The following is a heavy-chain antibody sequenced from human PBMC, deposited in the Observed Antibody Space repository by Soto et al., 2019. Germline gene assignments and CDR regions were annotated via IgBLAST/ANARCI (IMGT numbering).Heavy chain of an antibody. J-gene: IGHJ4*02. CDR2: IFPIDSEI. V-gene: IGHV5-51*01. CDR1: GYNFTTDW. Sequence: GESLKISCKTSGYNFTTDWIGWVRQKPGEGLEWMGIIFPIDSEITYSPSFEGQVTISADNSISTAYLQWSSLKASDTAMYYCARLLAGTDFDYIWGSKYWGQGTLVTVSS. CDR3: ARLLAGTDFDYIWGSKY. D-gene: IGHD3-16*01.